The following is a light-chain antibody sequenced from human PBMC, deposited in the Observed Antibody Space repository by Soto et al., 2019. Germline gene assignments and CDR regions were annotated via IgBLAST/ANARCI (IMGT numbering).Light chain of an antibody. Sequence: EVVLTQSPGRLSLSRGKRPTLSYRASQSITNNYLAWYEQRPGLAPRLLIYGASIRATGIPDRFSGSGSGTDFTLTISRLEPEDFAVYYCQQYGNSRTFGQGTKVDIK. V-gene: IGKV3-20*01. CDR1: QSITNNY. CDR3: QQYGNSRT. J-gene: IGKJ1*01. CDR2: GAS.